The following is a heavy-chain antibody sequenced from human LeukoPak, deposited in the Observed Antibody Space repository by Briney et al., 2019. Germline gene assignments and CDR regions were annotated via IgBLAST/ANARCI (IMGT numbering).Heavy chain of an antibody. J-gene: IGHJ4*02. CDR2: IYYSGST. D-gene: IGHD6-13*01. V-gene: IGHV4-39*07. CDR3: ASSNWLRDANFDS. Sequence: SETLSLTCTVSGGSISSSSYYWGWIRQPPGKGLEWIGSIYYSGSTYYNPSLKSRVTISVDTSKNQFSLKLRSVTAADTAVYFCASSNWLRDANFDSWGQGTLVTVSS. CDR1: GGSISSSSYY.